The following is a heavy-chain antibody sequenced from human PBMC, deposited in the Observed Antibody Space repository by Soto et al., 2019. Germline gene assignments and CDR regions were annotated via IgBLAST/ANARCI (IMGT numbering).Heavy chain of an antibody. Sequence: PLETLSLTCAVYGGSFSGYYWSWIRQPPGKGLEWIWEINQSGSTNYNPSLKSRVTISVDTSKNQFSLKLSSVTAADTAVYYCARGSVVAATLFDYWGQGTLVT. J-gene: IGHJ4*02. CDR2: INQSGST. CDR3: ARGSVVAATLFDY. V-gene: IGHV4-34*01. CDR1: GGSFSGYY. D-gene: IGHD2-15*01.